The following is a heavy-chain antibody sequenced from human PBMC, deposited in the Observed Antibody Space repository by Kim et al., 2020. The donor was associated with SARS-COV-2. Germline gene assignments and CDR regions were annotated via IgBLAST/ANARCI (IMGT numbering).Heavy chain of an antibody. V-gene: IGHV3-30*02. J-gene: IGHJ4*02. D-gene: IGHD4-17*01. Sequence: SVTGRFTNSRDNSKNTLYLQMNSLRAEDTAVYYCAKDLADDYGDYGPDYWGQGTLVTVSS. CDR3: AKDLADDYGDYGPDY.